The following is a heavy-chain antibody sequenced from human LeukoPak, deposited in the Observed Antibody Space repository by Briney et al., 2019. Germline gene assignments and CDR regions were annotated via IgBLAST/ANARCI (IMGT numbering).Heavy chain of an antibody. CDR1: GSSFTGYW. Sequence: GESLQISCQVSGSSFTGYWIGWVRPLPGKSLERMALISPGDSDTRYNPSFQGQVTISADTSITTAYLQWGSLKASDTAIYYCARRHPVARGFDIWGQGTMVTVSS. CDR3: ARRHPVARGFDI. V-gene: IGHV5-51*01. CDR2: ISPGDSDT. J-gene: IGHJ3*02.